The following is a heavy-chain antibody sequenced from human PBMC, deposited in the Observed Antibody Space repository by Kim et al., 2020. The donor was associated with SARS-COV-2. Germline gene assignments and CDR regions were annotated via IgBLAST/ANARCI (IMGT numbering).Heavy chain of an antibody. D-gene: IGHD3-9*01. CDR1: GGTFSSYA. V-gene: IGHV1-69*13. CDR3: ARLSGYFDWLLPGRDYYYYGMDV. J-gene: IGHJ6*02. Sequence: SVKVSCKASGGTFSSYAISWVRQAPGQGLEWMGGIIPIFGTANYAQKFQGRVTITADESTSTAYMELSSLRSEDTAVYYCARLSGYFDWLLPGRDYYYYGMDVWGQGTTVTVSS. CDR2: IIPIFGTA.